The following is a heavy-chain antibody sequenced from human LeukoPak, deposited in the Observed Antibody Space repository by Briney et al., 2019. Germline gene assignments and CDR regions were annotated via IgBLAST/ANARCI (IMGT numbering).Heavy chain of an antibody. Sequence: GGSLRLCCAASGFTFSSYTMSWVRQAPGKGLEWVSAISHTSEYTYHADSVKGRFTISRDNSKNTLYLQMNSLRAEDTAMYYCAKGSSAGRPYYFDYWGQGTLVTVSS. CDR3: AKGSSAGRPYYFDY. CDR2: ISHTSEYT. D-gene: IGHD3-10*01. J-gene: IGHJ4*02. CDR1: GFTFSSYT. V-gene: IGHV3-23*01.